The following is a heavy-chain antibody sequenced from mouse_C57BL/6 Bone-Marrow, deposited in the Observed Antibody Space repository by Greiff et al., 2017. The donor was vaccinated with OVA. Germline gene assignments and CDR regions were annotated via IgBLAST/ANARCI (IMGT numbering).Heavy chain of an antibody. CDR1: GYTFTDHT. J-gene: IGHJ2*01. Sequence: VQLQQSDAELVKPGASVKISCKVSGYTFTDHTIHWMKQRPEQGLEWIGYIYPRDGSTKYNEKFKGKATLTADKSSSTAYMQLNSLTSEDSAVYFCASRYGSTPYYFDYWGQGTTLTVSS. V-gene: IGHV1-78*01. D-gene: IGHD1-1*01. CDR2: IYPRDGST. CDR3: ASRYGSTPYYFDY.